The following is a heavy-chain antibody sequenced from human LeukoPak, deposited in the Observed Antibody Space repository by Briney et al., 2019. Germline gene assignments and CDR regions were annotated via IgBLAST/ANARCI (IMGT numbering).Heavy chain of an antibody. V-gene: IGHV4-59*01. CDR3: ARTGEAGAPDL. Sequence: SETLSLTCTVSGDSISSYYWSWIRQPPGKGLEWIGYIYYSGSTNYNPSLKSRVTISVDTSKNQFSLKLSSVTAADTAVYYCARTGEAGAPDLWGRGTLVTVSS. CDR2: IYYSGST. D-gene: IGHD7-27*01. CDR1: GDSISSYY. J-gene: IGHJ2*01.